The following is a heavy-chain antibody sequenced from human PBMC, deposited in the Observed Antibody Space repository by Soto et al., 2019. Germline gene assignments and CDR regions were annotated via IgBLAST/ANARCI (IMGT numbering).Heavy chain of an antibody. V-gene: IGHV1-18*01. Sequence: QVQLVQSGAEVKKPGASVKVSCKASGYTFSTYGFSWVRQAPGQGLEWMGWIGADNGDTNYAQNFQGRVTMTTDTSTTTSYMELRSMTSDDTAVYFCGRDWKGAEGFDPWGQGTLVTVSS. CDR3: GRDWKGAEGFDP. CDR1: GYTFSTYG. D-gene: IGHD1-1*01. CDR2: IGADNGDT. J-gene: IGHJ5*02.